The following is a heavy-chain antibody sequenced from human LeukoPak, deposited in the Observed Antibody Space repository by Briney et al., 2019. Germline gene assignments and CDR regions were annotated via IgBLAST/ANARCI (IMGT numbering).Heavy chain of an antibody. Sequence: ASVKVSCKASGYTFTGYYMHWVRQAPGQGLEWMGWINPNSGGTNYAQKFQGRVTKTRDTSISTAYMELSRLRSDDTAVYYCARDDKSTGGHDYWGQGTLVTVSS. CDR3: ARDDKSTGGHDY. V-gene: IGHV1-2*02. CDR1: GYTFTGYY. J-gene: IGHJ4*02. D-gene: IGHD1-1*01. CDR2: INPNSGGT.